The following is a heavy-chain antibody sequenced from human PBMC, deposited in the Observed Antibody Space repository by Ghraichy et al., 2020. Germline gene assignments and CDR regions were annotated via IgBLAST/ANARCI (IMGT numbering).Heavy chain of an antibody. J-gene: IGHJ4*02. D-gene: IGHD3-22*01. CDR1: GYTFTSYG. V-gene: IGHV1-18*01. CDR3: ARDDTVIVLVMMDY. CDR2: ISAYNGNT. Sequence: ASVKVSCKTSGYTFTSYGISWVRQAPGQGLEWMGWISAYNGNTIYAQTLQGRVTTTTDTSTSTAYMELRSLRSDDTAVYYCARDDTVIVLVMMDYWGQGTLVTVSS.